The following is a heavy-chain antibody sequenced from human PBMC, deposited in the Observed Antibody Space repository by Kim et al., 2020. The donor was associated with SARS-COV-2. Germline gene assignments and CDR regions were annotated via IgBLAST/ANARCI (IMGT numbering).Heavy chain of an antibody. CDR3: ARVNYYGSGSYSFDY. J-gene: IGHJ4*02. V-gene: IGHV1-2*02. Sequence: QKFQGRLTMTRDTSISTAYMELSRLRSDDTAVYYCARVNYYGSGSYSFDYWGQGTLVTVSS. D-gene: IGHD3-10*01.